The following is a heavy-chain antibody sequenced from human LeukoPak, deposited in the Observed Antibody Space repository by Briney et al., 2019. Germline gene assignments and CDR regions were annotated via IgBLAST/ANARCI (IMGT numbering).Heavy chain of an antibody. CDR2: INPNSGGT. CDR3: ARGVVLIAARPIPSYYYMDV. CDR1: GYSFTGYY. V-gene: IGHV1-2*04. J-gene: IGHJ6*03. D-gene: IGHD6-6*01. Sequence: ASVKVSCKASGYSFTGYYIHWVRQAPGQGLEWMGWINPNSGGTNYAQKFQNWVTMTRDTSISTAYMELSRLRSDDTAVYYCARGVVLIAARPIPSYYYMDVWGKGTTVTVSS.